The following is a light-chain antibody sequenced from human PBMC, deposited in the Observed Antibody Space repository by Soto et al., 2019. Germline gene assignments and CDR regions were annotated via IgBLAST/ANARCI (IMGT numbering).Light chain of an antibody. Sequence: QSVLTQPPSVSAAPGQKVTISCSGTKNDIGLYDFVSWYQHHPGKAPRLIIYEVVQRPSGVPDRFSGSKSGNTASLTVSGLQAADEADYFCKSYAGSNTYVFGSGTKV. V-gene: IGLV2-8*01. CDR1: KNDIGLYDF. CDR2: EVV. CDR3: KSYAGSNTYV. J-gene: IGLJ1*01.